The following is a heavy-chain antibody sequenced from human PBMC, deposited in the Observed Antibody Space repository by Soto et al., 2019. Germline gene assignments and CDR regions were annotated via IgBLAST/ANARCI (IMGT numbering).Heavy chain of an antibody. CDR1: GYTFTSYG. Sequence: ASVKVSCKASGYTFTSYGISWVRQAPGQGLEWMGWISAYNGNTNYAQKLQGRVTMTTDTSTSTAYMELSSLRSEDTAVYYCAAGQIRDGYKFGMDVWGQGTTVAV. CDR3: AAGQIRDGYKFGMDV. D-gene: IGHD5-12*01. J-gene: IGHJ6*02. CDR2: ISAYNGNT. V-gene: IGHV1-18*01.